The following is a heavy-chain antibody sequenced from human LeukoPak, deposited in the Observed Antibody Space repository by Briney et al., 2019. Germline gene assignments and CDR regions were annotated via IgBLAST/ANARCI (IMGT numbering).Heavy chain of an antibody. D-gene: IGHD5-18*01. CDR1: GFTFSSYA. CDR3: ARELSNFHTAMVT. J-gene: IGHJ5*02. Sequence: GGSLRLSCAASGFTFSSYAMHWVRQAPGKGPEWVANINQESSEKYYVDSVRGRFTISRDNAKNSLYLQMNSLRAEDTAVYYCARELSNFHTAMVTWGQGTLVTVSS. CDR2: INQESSEK. V-gene: IGHV3-7*01.